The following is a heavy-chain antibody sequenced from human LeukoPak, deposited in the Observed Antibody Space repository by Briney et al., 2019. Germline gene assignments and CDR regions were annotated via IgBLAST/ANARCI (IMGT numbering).Heavy chain of an antibody. CDR3: ARVGYSGSLFSLVF. D-gene: IGHD1-26*01. V-gene: IGHV4-34*01. Sequence: SETLSLTCSVYGGSFNDYDWSWVRQAPGRGLQWIGEINESGATNCDPSLKSRVTISVDTSKNQFSLRLSSVTAADTAVYYCARVGYSGSLFSLVFWGQGTMVTVSS. J-gene: IGHJ3*01. CDR1: GGSFNDYD. CDR2: INESGAT.